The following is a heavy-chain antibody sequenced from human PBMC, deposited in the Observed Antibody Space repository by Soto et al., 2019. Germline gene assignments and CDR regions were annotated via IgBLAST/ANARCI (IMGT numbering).Heavy chain of an antibody. J-gene: IGHJ4*02. Sequence: GESLKISCKGSGYSFTSYWIGWVRQMPGKGLEWMGIIYPGDSDTRYSPSFQGQVTISADKSFSTAYLQWSSLKASDTAMYYCARHGAGYYGSGSYPPSLDYWGQGTLVTVSS. CDR2: IYPGDSDT. CDR3: ARHGAGYYGSGSYPPSLDY. D-gene: IGHD3-10*01. CDR1: GYSFTSYW. V-gene: IGHV5-51*01.